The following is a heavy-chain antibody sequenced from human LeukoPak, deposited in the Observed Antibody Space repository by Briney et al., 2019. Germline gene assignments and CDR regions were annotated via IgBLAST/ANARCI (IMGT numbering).Heavy chain of an antibody. CDR2: IHPNNGAT. CDR1: GYTFTNYY. Sequence: ASVKVSCKTSGYTFTNYYMHWVRQVPGQGLEWLGWIHPNNGATTYAQRFHGRVTMTRDTSINTAYMELSSLRSDDTAVYYCASGSSTDYWGQGTLVIVSS. CDR3: ASGSSTDY. D-gene: IGHD6-6*01. J-gene: IGHJ4*02. V-gene: IGHV1-2*02.